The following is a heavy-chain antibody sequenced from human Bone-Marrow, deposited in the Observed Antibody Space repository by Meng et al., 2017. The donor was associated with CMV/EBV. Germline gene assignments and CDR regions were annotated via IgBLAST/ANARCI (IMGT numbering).Heavy chain of an antibody. CDR3: ASTRWLPTPGRRGWRGLDY. D-gene: IGHD5-24*01. Sequence: ASVKVSCKASGYTFTGYYMHWVRQAPGQGLEWMGWINADSGDTNYAQRFQGRVTVTRDTSISTAYMELGSLRSDDTAVYYCASTRWLPTPGRRGWRGLDYWGQGTLVTVSS. CDR1: GYTFTGYY. CDR2: INADSGDT. J-gene: IGHJ4*02. V-gene: IGHV1-2*02.